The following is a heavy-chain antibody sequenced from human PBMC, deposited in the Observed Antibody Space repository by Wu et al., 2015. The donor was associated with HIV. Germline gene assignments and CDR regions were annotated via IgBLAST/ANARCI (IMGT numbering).Heavy chain of an antibody. CDR1: GGTFNSYA. J-gene: IGHJ4*02. D-gene: IGHD2-2*01. Sequence: QVQLVQSGAEVKKPGSSVKVSCKASGGTFNSYAINWVRQAPGQGLEWVGRIIPIFGTANYAQKFQGRVTITADESTTTAYMELSSLRSEDTAVYYCARDGGGIVVVPAAXYYFDYWGQGTLVTVSS. CDR2: IIPIFGTA. V-gene: IGHV1-69*13. CDR3: ARDGGGIVVVPAAXYYFDY.